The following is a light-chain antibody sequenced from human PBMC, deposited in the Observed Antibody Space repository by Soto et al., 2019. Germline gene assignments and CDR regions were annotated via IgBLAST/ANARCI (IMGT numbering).Light chain of an antibody. J-gene: IGLJ3*02. V-gene: IGLV2-8*01. CDR1: SSDVGRYNL. CDR3: MCYAGGNNWV. Sequence: QSALAQPASVSGSPGQSITISCTGTSSDVGRYNLVSWYQQHPGKAPKLVIFEDNKRPSGVPDRFSGSKSGNTASLTVSGLQAEDEADYYCMCYAGGNNWVFGGGTKLTVL. CDR2: EDN.